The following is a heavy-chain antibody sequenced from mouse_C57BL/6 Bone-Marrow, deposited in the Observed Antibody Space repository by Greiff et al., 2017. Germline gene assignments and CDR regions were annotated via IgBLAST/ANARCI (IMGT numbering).Heavy chain of an antibody. CDR3: VRWGYAMDY. CDR2: IRSKSNNYAT. V-gene: IGHV10-1*01. CDR1: GFSFNTYA. Sequence: VMLVESGGGLVQPKGSLKLSCAASGFSFNTYAMNWVRQAPGKGLEWVARIRSKSNNYATYYADSVKDRFTISRDDSESMLYLQMNNLKTEDTAMYYCVRWGYAMDYWGQGTSVTVSS. J-gene: IGHJ4*01.